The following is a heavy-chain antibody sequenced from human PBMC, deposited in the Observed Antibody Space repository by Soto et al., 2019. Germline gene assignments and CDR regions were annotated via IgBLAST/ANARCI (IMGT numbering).Heavy chain of an antibody. D-gene: IGHD6-19*01. CDR3: ARAGIAVAGTKRRLVGFDRPDDAFDI. CDR2: ISAYNGNT. Sequence: ASVKVSCKASGYTFTSYGISWVRQAPGQGLEWMGWISAYNGNTNYAQRLQCRVTMTTDTSTSTAYMELRSLRSDDTAVYYCARAGIAVAGTKRRLVGFDRPDDAFDIWGQGTMVTVSS. J-gene: IGHJ3*02. V-gene: IGHV1-18*01. CDR1: GYTFTSYG.